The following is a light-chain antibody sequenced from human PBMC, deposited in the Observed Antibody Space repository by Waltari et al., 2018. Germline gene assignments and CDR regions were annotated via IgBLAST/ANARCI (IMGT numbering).Light chain of an antibody. J-gene: IGKJ4*01. V-gene: IGKV3-11*01. CDR2: AAS. Sequence: EIVLTQSPAILSFSPGERATLSCRASQSVGTYLAWYPQRPGQSPRLLISAASFRATGIPARFGGSGSETDFTLTISSLQPEDFAVYYGQQRRNWPLTVGGGTRVQI. CDR3: QQRRNWPLT. CDR1: QSVGTY.